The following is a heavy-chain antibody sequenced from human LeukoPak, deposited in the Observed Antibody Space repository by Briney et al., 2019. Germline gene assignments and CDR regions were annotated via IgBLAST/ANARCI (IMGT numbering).Heavy chain of an antibody. CDR2: ISGSGGST. CDR1: GFTFSSYA. Sequence: QAGGSLRLSCAASGFTFSSYAMSWVRQAPGKGLEWVSAISGSGGSTYYADSVKGRFTISRDNSKNTLYLQMNSLRAEDTAVYYCAKGVIVVYAHLGRSNDAFDIWGQGTMVTVSS. CDR3: AKGVIVVYAHLGRSNDAFDI. J-gene: IGHJ3*02. V-gene: IGHV3-23*01. D-gene: IGHD2-8*02.